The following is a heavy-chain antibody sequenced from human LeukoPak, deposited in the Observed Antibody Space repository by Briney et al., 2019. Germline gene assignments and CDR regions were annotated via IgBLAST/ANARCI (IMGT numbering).Heavy chain of an antibody. Sequence: ASVKVSCKASGYTFTGYYMHWVRQAPGQGLEWMGWINPNSGGTNYAQKFQGRVTMTRDTSISTAYMELSRLRSDDTAVYYCARSDLVDTTMAYVNFHYYYMDVWGKGTTVTVSS. D-gene: IGHD5-18*01. CDR1: GYTFTGYY. CDR2: INPNSGGT. J-gene: IGHJ6*03. V-gene: IGHV1-2*02. CDR3: ARSDLVDTTMAYVNFHYYYMDV.